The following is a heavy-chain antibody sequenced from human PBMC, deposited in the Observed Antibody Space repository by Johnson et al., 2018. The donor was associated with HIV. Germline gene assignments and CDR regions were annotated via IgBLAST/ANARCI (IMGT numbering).Heavy chain of an antibody. D-gene: IGHD6-19*01. CDR1: GFTFSSYW. V-gene: IGHV3-7*05. Sequence: VQLVESGGGLVQPGGSLRLSCAASGFTFSSYWMSWVRQAPGKGLEWVANIKQDGSEKYYADSVKGRFTISRDNAKNSLYLQMNSLRAEDTALYYCAKDMGYSSGLGNTAFDIWGLGTMVTVSS. CDR3: AKDMGYSSGLGNTAFDI. J-gene: IGHJ3*02. CDR2: IKQDGSEK.